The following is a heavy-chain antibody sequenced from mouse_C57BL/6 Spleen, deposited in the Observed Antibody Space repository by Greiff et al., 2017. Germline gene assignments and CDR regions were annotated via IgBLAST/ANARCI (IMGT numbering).Heavy chain of an antibody. CDR1: GYTFTSYW. Sequence: VQLQQPGAELVKPGASVKMSCKASGYTFTSYWITWVKQRPGQGLAWIGDIYPGSGSTNYNKKFKSKATLTVDTSSSTSYMQLSSLTSEDSAVYYCARAVVANYFDYWGQGTTRPVSS. D-gene: IGHD1-1*01. CDR2: IYPGSGST. V-gene: IGHV1-55*01. CDR3: ARAVVANYFDY. J-gene: IGHJ2*01.